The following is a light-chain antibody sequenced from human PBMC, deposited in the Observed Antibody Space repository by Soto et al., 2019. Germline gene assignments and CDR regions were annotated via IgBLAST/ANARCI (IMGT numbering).Light chain of an antibody. CDR2: AAS. V-gene: IGKV1-39*01. J-gene: IGKJ5*01. CDR1: QSISSY. Sequence: DIQMTQSPSSLSASVGDRVTITCRASQSISSYLNWYQQNPGKAPKLLIYAASSLLSGVPSRFSGSGPGTDFTLTISSLQPEDWATYYCQQRYSTPITFGKGTRLAIK. CDR3: QQRYSTPIT.